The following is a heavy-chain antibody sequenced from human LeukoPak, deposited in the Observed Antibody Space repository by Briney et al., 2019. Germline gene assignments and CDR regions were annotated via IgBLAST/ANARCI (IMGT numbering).Heavy chain of an antibody. CDR1: GGSISSYY. CDR2: IYYSGST. J-gene: IGHJ4*02. Sequence: SETLSLTCTVSGGSISSYYWSWIRQPPGKGLEWIGYIYYSGSTNYNPSLKSRVTISVDTSKNQFSLKLSSVTAADTAVYYCAREMTGTSQFDYWGQGTLVTVSS. V-gene: IGHV4-59*12. CDR3: AREMTGTSQFDY. D-gene: IGHD1-1*01.